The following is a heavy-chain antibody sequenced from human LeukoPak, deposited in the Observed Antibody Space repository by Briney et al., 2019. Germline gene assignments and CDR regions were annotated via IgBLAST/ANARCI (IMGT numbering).Heavy chain of an antibody. CDR1: GGSISSTSYY. Sequence: SETLSLTCTVSGGSISSTSYYWSWIRQPAGKGLEWIGRIYTSGSTNYNPSLKSRVTISVDTSKNQFSLKLSSVTAADTAVYYCARERYCSGGSCYYPSFDYWGQGTLVTVSS. J-gene: IGHJ4*02. V-gene: IGHV4-61*02. D-gene: IGHD2-15*01. CDR2: IYTSGST. CDR3: ARERYCSGGSCYYPSFDY.